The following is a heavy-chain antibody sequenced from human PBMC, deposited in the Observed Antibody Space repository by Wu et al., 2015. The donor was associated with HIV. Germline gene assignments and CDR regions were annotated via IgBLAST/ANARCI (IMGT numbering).Heavy chain of an antibody. CDR1: GATSRATA. J-gene: IGHJ4*02. CDR3: AGGGGRTSMDPFDF. V-gene: IGHV1-69*13. CDR2: LIPMYGTA. D-gene: IGHD5-18*01. Sequence: QVHCCRPGAEVKKPGSSVRVSCKASGATSRATALSWVRQAPGQGLEWMGRLIPMYGTANYAQKFQGRVTITADESTNTAYMAVSSLRSDDTAVYYCAGGGGRTSMDPFDFWGQGTLVTVSS.